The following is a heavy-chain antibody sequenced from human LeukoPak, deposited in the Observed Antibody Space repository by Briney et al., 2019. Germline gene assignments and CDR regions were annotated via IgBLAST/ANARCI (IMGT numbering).Heavy chain of an antibody. V-gene: IGHV3-23*01. D-gene: IGHD3-22*01. CDR2: ISGSGGST. CDR1: GFTFSSYA. CDR3: AKGGTEYYYDSSGYYTEAFDY. J-gene: IGHJ4*02. Sequence: PGGSLRLSCAASGFTFSSYAMSWVRQAPGKGLEWVSAISGSGGSTYYADSVKGRLTISRDNSKNTLYLQMNSLRAEDTAVYYCAKGGTEYYYDSSGYYTEAFDYWGQGTLVTVSS.